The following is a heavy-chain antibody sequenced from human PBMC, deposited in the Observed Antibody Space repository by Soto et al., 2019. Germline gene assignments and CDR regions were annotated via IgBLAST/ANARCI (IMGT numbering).Heavy chain of an antibody. V-gene: IGHV3-23*01. CDR2: TSGSGDNT. CDR3: AKGYYSGYDLAYFDY. Sequence: EVQLLESGGGLVQPGGSLRLSCAASGFSFDDYAMTWVRQAAGKGLEWVSATSGSGDNTYYADSVKGRFTISRDNSKNTLYLQLNSLRAEDTAVYDCAKGYYSGYDLAYFDYWGQGTLVTVSS. D-gene: IGHD5-12*01. CDR1: GFSFDDYA. J-gene: IGHJ4*02.